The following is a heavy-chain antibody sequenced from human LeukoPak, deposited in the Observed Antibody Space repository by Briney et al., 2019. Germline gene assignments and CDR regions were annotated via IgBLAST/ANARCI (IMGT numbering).Heavy chain of an antibody. CDR1: GFSFRSYW. D-gene: IGHD5-18*01. J-gene: IGHJ4*02. Sequence: PGGSLRLSCAASGFSFRSYWMTWVRQAPGKGLEWMANIKQDGSEKYYVDSVKGRFTISRDNANNSLYLQMNSLRVEDTAVYYCARVGTGYSYGSDFDYWGQGTLVTVSS. CDR2: IKQDGSEK. CDR3: ARVGTGYSYGSDFDY. V-gene: IGHV3-7*01.